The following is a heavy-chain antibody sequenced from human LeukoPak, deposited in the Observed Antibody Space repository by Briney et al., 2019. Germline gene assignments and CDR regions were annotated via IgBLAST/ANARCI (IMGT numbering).Heavy chain of an antibody. J-gene: IGHJ4*02. CDR1: GFTFSSYA. V-gene: IGHV3-23*01. Sequence: GGSLRLSCAASGFTFSSYAMSWVRQAPGKGLEWVSAISGSGGSTYYADSVKGRFTISRDNSKNTLYLQMNSLRAEDTAVYYCARDKAAAGTFDYWGQGTLVTVSS. D-gene: IGHD6-13*01. CDR3: ARDKAAAGTFDY. CDR2: ISGSGGST.